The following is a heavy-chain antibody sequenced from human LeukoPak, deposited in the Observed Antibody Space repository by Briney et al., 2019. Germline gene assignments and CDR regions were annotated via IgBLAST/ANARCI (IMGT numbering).Heavy chain of an antibody. V-gene: IGHV1-8*03. D-gene: IGHD1-26*01. CDR3: ARISSRGYSGSYYLGY. CDR1: GYTFTSYD. CDR2: TNPNSGNT. Sequence: GASVKVSCKASGYTFTSYDINWVRQATGQGLERMGWTNPNSGNTGYAQKFQGRVTITRNTSISTAYMELSSLRSEDTAVYYCARISSRGYSGSYYLGYWGQGTLVTVSS. J-gene: IGHJ4*02.